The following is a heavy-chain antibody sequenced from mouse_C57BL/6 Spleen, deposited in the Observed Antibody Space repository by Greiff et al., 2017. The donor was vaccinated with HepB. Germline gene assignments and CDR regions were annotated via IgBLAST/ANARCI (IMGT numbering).Heavy chain of an antibody. CDR1: GFTFSSYA. Sequence: DVQLQESGEGLVKPGGSLKLSCAASGFTFSSYAMSWVRQTPEKRLEWVAYISSGGDYIYYADTVKGRFTISRDNARNTLYLQMSSLKSEDTAMYYCTIITTERGDAMDYWGQGTSVTVSS. V-gene: IGHV5-9-1*02. J-gene: IGHJ4*01. CDR3: TIITTERGDAMDY. D-gene: IGHD1-1*01. CDR2: ISSGGDYI.